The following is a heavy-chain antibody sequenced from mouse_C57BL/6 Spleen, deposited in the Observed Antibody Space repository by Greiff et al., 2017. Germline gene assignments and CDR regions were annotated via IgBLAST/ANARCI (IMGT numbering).Heavy chain of an antibody. Sequence: EVKLMESGEGLVKPGGSLKLSCAASGFTFSSYAMSWVRQTPEKRLEWVAYISSGGDYIYYADTVKGRFTISRDNARNTLYLQMSSLKSEDTAMYYCTRGGLLPLFDYWGQGTTLTVSS. CDR2: ISSGGDYI. J-gene: IGHJ2*01. D-gene: IGHD2-3*01. CDR3: TRGGLLPLFDY. V-gene: IGHV5-9-1*02. CDR1: GFTFSSYA.